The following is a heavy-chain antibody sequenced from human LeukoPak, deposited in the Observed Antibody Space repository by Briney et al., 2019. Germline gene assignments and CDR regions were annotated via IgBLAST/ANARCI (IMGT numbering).Heavy chain of an antibody. CDR3: ARVSGCSGGSCYSPSYYYYYYIDV. CDR1: GGSISSYY. CDR2: IYYSGST. V-gene: IGHV4-59*01. J-gene: IGHJ6*03. Sequence: SETLSLTCTVSGGSISSYYWSWIRQPAGKGLEWIGYIYYSGSTNYNPSLKSRVTISVDTSKKQFSLKLSSVTAADTAVYYCARVSGCSGGSCYSPSYYYYYYIDVWGKGTTVTVSS. D-gene: IGHD2-15*01.